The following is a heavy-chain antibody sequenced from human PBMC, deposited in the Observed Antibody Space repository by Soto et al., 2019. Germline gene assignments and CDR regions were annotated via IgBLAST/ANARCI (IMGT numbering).Heavy chain of an antibody. CDR1: VPTFSPYA. Sequence: HPGGSLRLSCAACVPTFSPYALSWVRQAPGKGLEWVSAISGSGGSTSYADSVKGRFTISRDNSKNTLYVQMNSLRAVDTAVYYCATTSGKDPINWFDPWGQAT. CDR3: ATTSGKDPINWFDP. J-gene: IGHJ5*02. CDR2: ISGSGGST. D-gene: IGHD1-26*01. V-gene: IGHV3-23*01.